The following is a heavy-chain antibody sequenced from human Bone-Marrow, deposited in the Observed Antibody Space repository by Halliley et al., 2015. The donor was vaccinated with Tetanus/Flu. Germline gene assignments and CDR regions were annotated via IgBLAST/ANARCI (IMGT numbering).Heavy chain of an antibody. V-gene: IGHV4-59*01. CDR3: ASHSGWANFDY. CDR1: GGSISTYY. Sequence: TLSLTCTVSGGSISTYYLSWIRQPPGKGLEWIGYIYYSENTNYNPSLKRRATISVDTSKNQFSLRLTSVTAADTAVNYCASHSGWANFDYWGQGILVNVSS. D-gene: IGHD6-19*01. J-gene: IGHJ4*02. CDR2: IYYSENT.